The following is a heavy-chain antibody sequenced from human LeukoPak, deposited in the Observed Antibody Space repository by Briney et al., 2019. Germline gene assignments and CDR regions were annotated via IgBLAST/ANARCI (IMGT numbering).Heavy chain of an antibody. V-gene: IGHV1-69*13. J-gene: IGHJ4*02. CDR3: ARDSLDPMVRGVNDY. Sequence: ASVKVSCKASGGTFSSYAISWVRQAPGQGLEWMGGIIPIFGTANYAQKFQGRVTITADESTSTAYMELSSLRSEDTAVYYCARDSLDPMVRGVNDYWGQGTLVTVSS. CDR2: IIPIFGTA. CDR1: GGTFSSYA. D-gene: IGHD3-10*01.